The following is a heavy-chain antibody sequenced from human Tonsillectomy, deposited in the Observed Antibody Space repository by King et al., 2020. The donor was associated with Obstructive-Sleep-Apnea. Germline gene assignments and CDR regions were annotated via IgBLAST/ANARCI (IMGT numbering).Heavy chain of an antibody. CDR1: GYTFTSYD. CDR2: MNPNSGNT. V-gene: IGHV1-8*01. CDR3: AKGGLAAAWYYFDY. Sequence: VQLVESGAEVKKPGASVKVSCKASGYTFTSYDINWVRQATGQGPEWMGWMNPNSGNTGYAQKFQGRVTMTSNTSISTAYMELSSLGSEDTAVYYCAKGGLAAAWYYFDYWGQGTLVTVSS. J-gene: IGHJ4*02. D-gene: IGHD6-13*01.